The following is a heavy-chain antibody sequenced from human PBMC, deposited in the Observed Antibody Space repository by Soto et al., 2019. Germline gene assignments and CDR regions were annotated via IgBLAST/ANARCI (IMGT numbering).Heavy chain of an antibody. V-gene: IGHV3-33*01. Sequence: QVQLVESGGGVVQPGRSLRLSCAASGFTFSSYGMHWVRQAPGKGPEWVAVIWYDGSNKYYADSVKGRFTISRDNSKNTLYLQMNSLRAEDTAVYYCASEVISSSMDVWGQGTTVTVSS. J-gene: IGHJ6*02. CDR1: GFTFSSYG. D-gene: IGHD2-21*01. CDR3: ASEVISSSMDV. CDR2: IWYDGSNK.